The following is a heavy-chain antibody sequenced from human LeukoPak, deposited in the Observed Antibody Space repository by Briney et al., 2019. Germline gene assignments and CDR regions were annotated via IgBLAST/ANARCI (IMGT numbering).Heavy chain of an antibody. J-gene: IGHJ6*03. Sequence: SETLSLTCTVSGGSISSYYWSWIRQPAGKGLEWIGRIDTSGSTNYNPSLKSRVTMSVDTSKNQFSLKLSSVTAADTAVYYCARSCSGYPAPYYYYYMDVWGKGTTVTVSS. D-gene: IGHD5-12*01. CDR3: ARSCSGYPAPYYYYYMDV. CDR2: IDTSGST. V-gene: IGHV4-4*07. CDR1: GGSISSYY.